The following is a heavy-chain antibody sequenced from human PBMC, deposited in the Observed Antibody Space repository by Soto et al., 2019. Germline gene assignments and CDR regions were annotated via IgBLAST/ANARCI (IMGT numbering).Heavy chain of an antibody. J-gene: IGHJ3*02. Sequence: QVQLVQSGAEVKKPGSSVKVSCKASGGTFSSYAISWVRQAPGQGLEWMGGIIPIFGTANYAQKFQGRVTITADESTSTVYMELSSLRSEDTAVYYCARADRTITMIVGAFDIWGQGTMVTASS. CDR1: GGTFSSYA. CDR2: IIPIFGTA. CDR3: ARADRTITMIVGAFDI. V-gene: IGHV1-69*01. D-gene: IGHD3-22*01.